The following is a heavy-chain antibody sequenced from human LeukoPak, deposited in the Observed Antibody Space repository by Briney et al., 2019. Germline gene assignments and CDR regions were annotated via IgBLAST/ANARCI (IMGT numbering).Heavy chain of an antibody. CDR1: GGSIISNSW. Sequence: SETLSLTCAVSGGSIISNSWWSWVRQPPGKGLEWIGEVYHSGNTNYNPSLKSRVTISVDKSKNQFSLKLRSVTAADTAVYYCANFRYYYDSSGLRHSYFDYWGQGTLVTVSS. V-gene: IGHV4-4*02. CDR2: VYHSGNT. CDR3: ANFRYYYDSSGLRHSYFDY. D-gene: IGHD3-22*01. J-gene: IGHJ4*02.